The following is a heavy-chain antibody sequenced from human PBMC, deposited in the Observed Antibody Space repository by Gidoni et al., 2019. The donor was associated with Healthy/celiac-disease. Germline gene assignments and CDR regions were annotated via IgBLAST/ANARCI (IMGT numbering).Heavy chain of an antibody. J-gene: IGHJ4*02. CDR1: GGSISSSRYY. Sequence: QLQLQESGPGLVKPSETLSLTCTVSGGSISSSRYYWGWIRPPPGKGLEWIGSIYFRGSTYYNPSLKSRVTISVDTSKNQFSLKLSSVTAADTAVYYCAGLYSGYDYTVYYFDYWGQGTLVTVSS. D-gene: IGHD5-12*01. CDR2: IYFRGST. CDR3: AGLYSGYDYTVYYFDY. V-gene: IGHV4-39*01.